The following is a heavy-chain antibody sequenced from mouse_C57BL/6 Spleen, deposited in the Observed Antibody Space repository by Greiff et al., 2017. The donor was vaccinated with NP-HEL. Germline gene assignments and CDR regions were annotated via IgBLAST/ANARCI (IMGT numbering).Heavy chain of an antibody. J-gene: IGHJ2*01. CDR2: VYPGDGDT. D-gene: IGHD2-5*01. Sequence: VQRVESGPELVKPGASVKISCKASGYAFSSSWMNWVKQRPGKGLEWIGRVYPGDGDTNYNGKFKGKATLTADKSSSTAYMQLSSLTSEDSAVYFCVRQGVYSNYGFDYWGQGTTLTVSS. CDR1: GYAFSSSW. V-gene: IGHV1-82*01. CDR3: VRQGVYSNYGFDY.